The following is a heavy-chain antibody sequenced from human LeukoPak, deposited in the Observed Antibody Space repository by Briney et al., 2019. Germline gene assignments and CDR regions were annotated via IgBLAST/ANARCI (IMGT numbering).Heavy chain of an antibody. D-gene: IGHD3-22*01. V-gene: IGHV4-59*01. CDR1: GGSISSYY. J-gene: IGHJ3*02. CDR2: IYYSGST. CDR3: ARDAAYYYDSSGYPGAFDI. Sequence: KSSETLSLTCTVSGGSISSYYWSWIRQPPGKGLEWIGYIYYSGSTNYNPSLKSRVTISVDTSKNQFSLKLSSVTAADTAVYYCARDAAYYYDSSGYPGAFDIWGQGTMVTVSS.